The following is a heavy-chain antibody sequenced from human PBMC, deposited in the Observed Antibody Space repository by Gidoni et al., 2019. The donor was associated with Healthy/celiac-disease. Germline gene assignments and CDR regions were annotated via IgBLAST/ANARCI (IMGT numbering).Heavy chain of an antibody. CDR1: GGSFSGSY. CDR3: ARGRSSTNIVVVPARWFDP. D-gene: IGHD2-2*01. V-gene: IGHV4-34*01. Sequence: QVQLQQWGAGLWKPSETLSLTCAVYGGSFSGSYWSWIRQPPGKGLEWIGEINHSGSTNYNPSLRSRVTISVDTSKNQFSLKLSSVTAADTAVYYCARGRSSTNIVVVPARWFDPWGQGTLVTVSS. CDR2: INHSGST. J-gene: IGHJ5*02.